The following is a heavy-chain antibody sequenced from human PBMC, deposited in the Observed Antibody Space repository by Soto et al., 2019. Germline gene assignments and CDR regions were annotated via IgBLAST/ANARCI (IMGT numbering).Heavy chain of an antibody. V-gene: IGHV5-51*01. CDR1: GYSFTSYW. D-gene: IGHD3-22*01. CDR3: ARHYYDSNGPGAFNI. Sequence: PGESLKISCKGSGYSFTSYWIGWVRQMPGKGLEWMGIIYPGDSDTRYSPSFQGQVTISADKSISTAYLQWSSLKASDTAMYYCARHYYDSNGPGAFNIWAQGTMVTVSS. CDR2: IYPGDSDT. J-gene: IGHJ3*02.